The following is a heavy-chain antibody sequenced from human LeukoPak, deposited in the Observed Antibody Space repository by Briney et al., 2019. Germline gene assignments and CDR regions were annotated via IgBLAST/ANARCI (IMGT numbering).Heavy chain of an antibody. D-gene: IGHD5/OR15-5a*01. J-gene: IGHJ4*02. CDR2: ITNSGNSK. V-gene: IGHV3-48*01. Sequence: GGSLRLSCAASEFTFSSYSMNWVRQAPGKGLEWVSYITNSGNSKSYADSVKGRFTISRDNTKNSLYLQMNGLRAEDTAVYYCATKLSTDPHYFDYWGQGILVTVSS. CDR3: ATKLSTDPHYFDY. CDR1: EFTFSSYS.